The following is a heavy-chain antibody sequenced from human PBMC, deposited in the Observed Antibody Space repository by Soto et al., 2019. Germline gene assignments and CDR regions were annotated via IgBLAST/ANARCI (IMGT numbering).Heavy chain of an antibody. Sequence: PGGSLRLSCAASGFTFSSYAMHWVRQAPGKGLEWVAVISYDGSNKYYADSVKGRFTISRDNSKNTLYLQMNSLRAEDTAAYYCAREGHVEYSYGYPNYYYYGMDVWGQGTTVTVSS. J-gene: IGHJ6*02. V-gene: IGHV3-30-3*01. CDR3: AREGHVEYSYGYPNYYYYGMDV. CDR1: GFTFSSYA. CDR2: ISYDGSNK. D-gene: IGHD5-18*01.